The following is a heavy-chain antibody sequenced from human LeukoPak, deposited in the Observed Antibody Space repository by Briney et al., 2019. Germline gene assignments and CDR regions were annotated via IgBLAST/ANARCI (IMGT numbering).Heavy chain of an antibody. CDR1: GFNFSSYG. CDR2: IWYDGSNK. CDR3: ARDPSITIFANRLDY. Sequence: GGSLRLSCAASGFNFSSYGMNWVRQAPGKGLEWVSVIWYDGSNKYYADSVKGRFTISRDNSKNTLYLQMNSLRAEDTAVYYCARDPSITIFANRLDYWGQGTLVTVSS. V-gene: IGHV3-33*01. J-gene: IGHJ4*02. D-gene: IGHD3-3*01.